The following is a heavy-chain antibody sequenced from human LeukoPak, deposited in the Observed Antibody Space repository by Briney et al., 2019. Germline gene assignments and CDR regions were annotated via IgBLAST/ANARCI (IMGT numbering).Heavy chain of an antibody. CDR2: MTGSGGSS. CDR3: AKMKGQRLNDYCMDV. CDR1: GLAFRNFA. V-gene: IGHV3-23*01. J-gene: IGHJ6*03. Sequence: GGSLRLSCEASGLAFRNFAMSWVRQAPGKGLEWVSGMTGSGGSSYYADSVKGRFTISRDNAKNALYLQRNSLRADDTALYYCAKMKGQRLNDYCMDVWGKGTTVTVSS.